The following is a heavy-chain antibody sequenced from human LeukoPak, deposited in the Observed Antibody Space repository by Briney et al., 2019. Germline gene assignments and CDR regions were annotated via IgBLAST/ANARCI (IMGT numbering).Heavy chain of an antibody. CDR2: IYPGDSDT. CDR1: GYSFTNYW. Sequence: GESLKISCKGSGYSFTNYWIGWVRQMPGKGLEWMGIIYPGDSDTRYNPSFQDQVTISADKSISTVYLQWSSLKASDTAMYYCARRPTYASGSHTWFDPWGQGTLVTVSS. D-gene: IGHD3-10*01. CDR3: ARRPTYASGSHTWFDP. J-gene: IGHJ5*02. V-gene: IGHV5-51*01.